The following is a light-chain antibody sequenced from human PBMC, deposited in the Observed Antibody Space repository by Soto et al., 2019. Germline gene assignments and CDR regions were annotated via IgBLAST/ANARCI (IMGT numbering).Light chain of an antibody. V-gene: IGKV3-15*01. Sequence: EIVVTQSPATLSVSPGERATLSCRASQSVSTNLAWYQQKPGQAPRLLIYGPSTRAGGVPARFSGSGYGREFTLTISSLQSEDYAVYYCHQYNDWPPAFGQGTKVEIK. CDR3: HQYNDWPPA. CDR2: GPS. CDR1: QSVSTN. J-gene: IGKJ1*01.